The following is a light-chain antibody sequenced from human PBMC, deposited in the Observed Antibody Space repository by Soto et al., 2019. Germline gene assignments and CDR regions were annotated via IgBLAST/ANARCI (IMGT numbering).Light chain of an antibody. CDR1: SNDVGGYNY. J-gene: IGLJ2*01. CDR2: EVN. Sequence: QSALTQPPSASGSPGQSVTISCAGSSNDVGGYNYVSWYQQHPGKAPKLIIYEVNKRPSGVPDRFSGSKSGNTASLAISGLQTEDEADYYCQSYDGTIVVFGGGTKLTVL. V-gene: IGLV2-8*01. CDR3: QSYDGTIVV.